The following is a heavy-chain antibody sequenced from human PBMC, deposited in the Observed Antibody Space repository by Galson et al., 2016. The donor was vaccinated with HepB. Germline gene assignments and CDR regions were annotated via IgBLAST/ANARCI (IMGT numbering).Heavy chain of an antibody. V-gene: IGHV4-31*03. CDR3: ARERPLLCFDY. CDR2: TYYSGST. Sequence: TLSLTCTVSGGSISSGGYYWSWISQHPGKGLEFIGYTYYSGSTYYNPSLKSRVSISADTSKNQFSLKLNSVTAADTAVYYCARERPLLCFDYWGQGTLVTVSS. D-gene: IGHD3-10*02. J-gene: IGHJ4*02. CDR1: GGSISSGGYY.